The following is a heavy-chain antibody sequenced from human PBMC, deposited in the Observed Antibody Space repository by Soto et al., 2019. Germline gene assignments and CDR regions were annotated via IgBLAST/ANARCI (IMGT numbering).Heavy chain of an antibody. CDR1: GYTFTNYG. D-gene: IGHD2-15*01. CDR2: ISPYNGKT. V-gene: IGHV1-18*01. Sequence: QAQLVQSGAEVKKPGASVNISCKASGYTFTNYGFIWVRQAPGHGLEWVGWISPYNGKTEYAQNLQGRVTMTRDKPTSPAYMELRSLRSDDTAVYYCARDIYGGNCCDAFDIWCQGTMVTVSS. J-gene: IGHJ3*02. CDR3: ARDIYGGNCCDAFDI.